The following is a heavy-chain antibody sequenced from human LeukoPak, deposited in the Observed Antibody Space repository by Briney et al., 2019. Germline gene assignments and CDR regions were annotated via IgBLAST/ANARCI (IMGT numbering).Heavy chain of an antibody. CDR2: IIPIFDTA. V-gene: IGHV1-69*13. CDR1: GGTFSSYA. J-gene: IGHJ4*02. Sequence: SVKVSCKASGGTFSSYAISWVRQAPGQGLEWMGGIIPIFDTANYAQKFQGRVTITADESTSTAYMELSSLRSEDTAVYFCAREDYGSGSYCFDYWGQGTLVTVSS. CDR3: AREDYGSGSYCFDY. D-gene: IGHD3-10*01.